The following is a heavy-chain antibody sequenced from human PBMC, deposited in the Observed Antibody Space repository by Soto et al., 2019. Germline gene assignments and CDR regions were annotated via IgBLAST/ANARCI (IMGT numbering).Heavy chain of an antibody. Sequence: QVQLQQWGAGLLKPSETLSLTCAVYGGSFSGYYWSWIRQPPGKGLEWIGEINHSGSTNYNPSLKSRVTISVDTSKTQFSLKLSSVTAADTAVYYCARQVIAAAGTGLFDYLGQGTLVTVSS. CDR2: INHSGST. D-gene: IGHD6-13*01. CDR3: ARQVIAAAGTGLFDY. V-gene: IGHV4-34*01. J-gene: IGHJ4*02. CDR1: GGSFSGYY.